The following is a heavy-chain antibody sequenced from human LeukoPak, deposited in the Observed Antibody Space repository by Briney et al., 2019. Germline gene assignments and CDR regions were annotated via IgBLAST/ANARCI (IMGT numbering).Heavy chain of an antibody. J-gene: IGHJ5*02. CDR3: ARDVDYYDSSGPNWFDP. D-gene: IGHD3-22*01. CDR2: ISAYNGNT. V-gene: IGHV1-18*04. Sequence: ASVKVSCKASGYTFTSYYMHWVRQAPGQGLEWMGWISAYNGNTNYAQKLQGRVTMTTDTSTSTAYMELRSLRSDDTAVYYCARDVDYYDSSGPNWFDPWGQGTLVTVSS. CDR1: GYTFTSYY.